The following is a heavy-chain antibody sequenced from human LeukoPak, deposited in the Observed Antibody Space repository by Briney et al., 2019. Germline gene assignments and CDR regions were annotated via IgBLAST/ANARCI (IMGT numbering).Heavy chain of an antibody. V-gene: IGHV4-30-4*08. CDR1: GGSISSGGYY. CDR3: ARERRRDSHLDY. J-gene: IGHJ4*02. D-gene: IGHD1-1*01. Sequence: SETLSLTCTVSGGSISSGGYYWSWIRQPPGKGLEWIGYIYYSGSTYYNPSLKSRVTISVDTSKNQFSLKLSSVTAADTAVYYCARERRRDSHLDYWGQGTLVTVSS. CDR2: IYYSGST.